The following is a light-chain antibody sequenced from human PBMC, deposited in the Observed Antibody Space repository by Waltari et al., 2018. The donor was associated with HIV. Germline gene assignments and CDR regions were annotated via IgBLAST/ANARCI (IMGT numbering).Light chain of an antibody. Sequence: DIQMTQSPSSLSASVGDRVTITCRASQNIFGYLNWYQVKVGRAPKLLMYGVSSLQSGVPPRFSGSESGTDFTLTITNLQAEDSATYYCQQSYHSPITFGQGTRLEIK. CDR1: QNIFGY. J-gene: IGKJ5*01. V-gene: IGKV1-39*01. CDR3: QQSYHSPIT. CDR2: GVS.